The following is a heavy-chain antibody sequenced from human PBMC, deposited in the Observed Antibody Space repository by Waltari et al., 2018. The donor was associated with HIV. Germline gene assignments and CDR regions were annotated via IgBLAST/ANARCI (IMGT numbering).Heavy chain of an antibody. CDR2: IYYSGST. CDR3: ARENYYGSGSQLRAAFDY. J-gene: IGHJ4*02. D-gene: IGHD3-10*01. Sequence: QVQLQESGPGLVKPSETLSLTCTVSGGSISSYYWSWIRQPPGQGLEWIGYIYYSGSTNYNPSLKSRVTISVDTSKNQFSLKLSSVTAADTAVYYCARENYYGSGSQLRAAFDYWGQGTLVTVSS. V-gene: IGHV4-59*01. CDR1: GGSISSYY.